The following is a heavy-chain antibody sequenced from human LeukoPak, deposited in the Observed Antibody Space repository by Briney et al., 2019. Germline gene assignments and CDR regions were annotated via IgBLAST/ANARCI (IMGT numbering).Heavy chain of an antibody. D-gene: IGHD3-10*01. V-gene: IGHV1-2*02. Sequence: ASVKVSCKASGYTFTGYYMHWVRQAPGQGLEWVGWINPNSGGTNYAQKFQGRVTMTRDTSISTAYMELSRLRSDDTAVYYCARAITMVRGVTDYWGQGTLVTVSS. J-gene: IGHJ4*02. CDR3: ARAITMVRGVTDY. CDR2: INPNSGGT. CDR1: GYTFTGYY.